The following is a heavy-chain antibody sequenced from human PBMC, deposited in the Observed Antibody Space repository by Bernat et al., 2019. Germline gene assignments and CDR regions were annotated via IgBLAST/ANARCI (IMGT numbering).Heavy chain of an antibody. Sequence: EVQLVESGGGLVQPGRSLRLSCAASGFTFDDYAMHWVRQAPGKGLEWVSGISWNSGSIDYADSVKGRFTISRDNAKNSLYLQMNSLRAEDTALYYCAKDMRRWAVAVNFVAFDIWGQGTMVTVS. CDR3: AKDMRRWAVAVNFVAFDI. J-gene: IGHJ3*02. V-gene: IGHV3-9*01. CDR1: GFTFDDYA. D-gene: IGHD6-19*01. CDR2: ISWNSGSI.